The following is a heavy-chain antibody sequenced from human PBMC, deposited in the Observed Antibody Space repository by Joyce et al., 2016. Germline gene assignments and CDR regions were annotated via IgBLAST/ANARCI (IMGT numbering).Heavy chain of an antibody. V-gene: IGHV1-24*01. Sequence: QVQLAKSGPEVKKPGASVKVSWEVSGKSLSELSMHWVRHFPGKGLEWLGGYHPEDGDTMYAENLPGRVTMTEDTSTDTGYMELNSLTLEYTAVYYCAISSFHGWGVWVSWGQGTLVTVSS. J-gene: IGHJ5*02. D-gene: IGHD3-16*01. CDR1: GKSLSELS. CDR2: YHPEDGDT. CDR3: AISSFHGWGVWVS.